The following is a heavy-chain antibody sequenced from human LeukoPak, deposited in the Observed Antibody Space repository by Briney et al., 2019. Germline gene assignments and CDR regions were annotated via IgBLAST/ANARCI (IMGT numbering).Heavy chain of an antibody. CDR2: IREERGQE. J-gene: IGHJ5*02. Sequence: GGSLRLSCAASGFIFSTYSMNWVRQAPGKGLEWVANIREERGQEYYVDSVKGRFTISKNSAKNSLYLQMNTLRVEDTAMYYCASLDTAKQPLANHWGQGTLVTVSS. D-gene: IGHD5-18*01. V-gene: IGHV3-7*03. CDR3: ASLDTAKQPLANH. CDR1: GFIFSTYS.